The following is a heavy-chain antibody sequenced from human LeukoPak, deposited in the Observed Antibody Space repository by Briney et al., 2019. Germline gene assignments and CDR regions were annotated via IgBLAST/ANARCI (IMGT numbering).Heavy chain of an antibody. D-gene: IGHD6-19*01. V-gene: IGHV3-48*03. CDR2: ISSSGSTI. Sequence: AGGSLRLSCAASGFTFSSYEMNWVRQAPGKGLEWVSYISSSGSTIYYADSVKGRFTISRDNAKNSLYLQMNSLRAEDTAVYYCARDSSGWYKGLADYWGQGTLVTVSS. CDR3: ARDSSGWYKGLADY. J-gene: IGHJ4*02. CDR1: GFTFSSYE.